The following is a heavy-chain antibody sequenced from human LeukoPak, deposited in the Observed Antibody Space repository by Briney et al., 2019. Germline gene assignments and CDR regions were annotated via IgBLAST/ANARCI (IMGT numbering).Heavy chain of an antibody. CDR2: ISYDGGNQ. D-gene: IGHD3-22*01. CDR3: ARPYYYDSSGYSI. Sequence: GGSLRLSCAASGFTFSDYAMHWVRQAPGKGLEWVAVISYDGGNQYYTDSVKGRFTISRDSSKNTVYLQMNSLRPDDTAVYYCARPYYYDSSGYSIWGQGALVTVSS. V-gene: IGHV3-30-3*01. CDR1: GFTFSDYA. J-gene: IGHJ4*02.